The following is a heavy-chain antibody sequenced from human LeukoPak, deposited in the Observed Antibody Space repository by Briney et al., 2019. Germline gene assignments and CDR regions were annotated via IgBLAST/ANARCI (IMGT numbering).Heavy chain of an antibody. CDR3: ATGYYEPFAT. CDR1: GASVSSYY. J-gene: IGHJ5*02. Sequence: PSETLSLTCTSSGASVSSYYWDWLRQTPGKGLEWIGYISDTGKTDSNPSLKSRVSISLGPANKQFSLRLRSVTAADSAVYYCATGYYEPFATWGPGILVTVSS. D-gene: IGHD3-3*01. CDR2: ISDTGKT. V-gene: IGHV4-59*02.